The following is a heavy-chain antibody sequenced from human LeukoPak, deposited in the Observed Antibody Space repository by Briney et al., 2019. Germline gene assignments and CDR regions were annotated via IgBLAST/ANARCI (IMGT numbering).Heavy chain of an antibody. D-gene: IGHD3-22*01. CDR3: ARDGGQGEWLLLDNFDY. CDR1: GFTFSSYS. V-gene: IGHV3-48*01. CDR2: ISSSSSTI. J-gene: IGHJ4*02. Sequence: PGGSLRLSCAASGFTFSSYSMNWVRQAPGKGLEWVSYISSSSSTIYYADSVKGRFTISRDNAKNSLYLQMNSLRAEDTAVHYCARDGGQGEWLLLDNFDYWGQGTLVTVSS.